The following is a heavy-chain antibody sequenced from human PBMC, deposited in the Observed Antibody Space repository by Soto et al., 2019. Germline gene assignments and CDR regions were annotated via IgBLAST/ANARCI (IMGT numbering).Heavy chain of an antibody. V-gene: IGHV3-49*03. CDR1: GFTCGDYA. J-gene: IGHJ4*02. CDR2: IRSKAYGGTT. Sequence: GGSLRLSCTASGFTCGDYAMSWFRQAPGKGLEWVGFIRSKAYGGTTEYAASVKGRFTISRDDSKSIAYLQMNSLKTEDTAVYYCTRAAFYPYGSGAHWGQGTLVTVSS. D-gene: IGHD3-10*01. CDR3: TRAAFYPYGSGAH.